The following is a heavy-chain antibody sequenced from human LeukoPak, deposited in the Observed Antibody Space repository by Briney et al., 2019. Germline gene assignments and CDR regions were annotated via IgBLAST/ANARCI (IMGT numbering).Heavy chain of an antibody. CDR1: GGTFSSYT. V-gene: IGHV1-69*04. J-gene: IGHJ6*02. D-gene: IGHD2-2*01. CDR2: IIPILGIA. CDR3: ARDLARYCSSTSCHLSYYYYGMDV. Sequence: GASVKVSCKASGGTFSSYTISWVRQAPGQGLEWMGRIIPILGIANYAQKFQGRVTITADKSTSTAYMELSSLRSEDTAVYYCARDLARYCSSTSCHLSYYYYGMDVWGQGTTVTVSS.